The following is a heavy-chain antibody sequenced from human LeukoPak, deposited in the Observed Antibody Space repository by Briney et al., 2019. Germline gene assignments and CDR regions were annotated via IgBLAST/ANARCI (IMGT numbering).Heavy chain of an antibody. CDR3: AKDHDEVRGWAHDAFDI. V-gene: IGHV3-66*01. D-gene: IGHD3-10*01. J-gene: IGHJ3*02. CDR1: GFTVSSNY. CDR2: IYSGGST. Sequence: PGGSLRLSCAASGFTVSSNYMSWVRQAPGKGLEWVSVIYSGGSTYYADSVKGRFTISRDNSKNTLYLQMNSLRAEDTAVYYCAKDHDEVRGWAHDAFDIWGQGTMVTVSS.